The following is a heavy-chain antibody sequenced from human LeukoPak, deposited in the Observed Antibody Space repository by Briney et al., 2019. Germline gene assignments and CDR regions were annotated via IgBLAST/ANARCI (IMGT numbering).Heavy chain of an antibody. CDR2: IYHSGST. V-gene: IGHV4-38-2*02. J-gene: IGHJ6*03. Sequence: SETLSLTCTVSGYSISSGYYWGWIRQPPGKGLEWIGSIYHSGSTYYNPSLKSRVTISVDTSKNQFSLKLSSVTAADTAVYYCARRSGSYETGKHYYYYYYMDVWGKGTTVTISS. CDR1: GYSISSGYY. CDR3: ARRSGSYETGKHYYYYYYMDV. D-gene: IGHD1-26*01.